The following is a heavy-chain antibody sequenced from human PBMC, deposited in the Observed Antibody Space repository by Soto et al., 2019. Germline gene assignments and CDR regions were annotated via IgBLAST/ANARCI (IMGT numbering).Heavy chain of an antibody. J-gene: IGHJ6*03. CDR1: GGSITSSSYY. CDR3: ARHRPYMDV. Sequence: PSETLSLTCTVGGGSITSSSYYWDWIRQPPGKGLEWIGSIYYSGSTYYNPSLKSRVTISVDTSKNQFSLKLSSVTAADTAVYYCARHRPYMDVWGKGTTVTVSS. CDR2: IYYSGST. V-gene: IGHV4-39*01.